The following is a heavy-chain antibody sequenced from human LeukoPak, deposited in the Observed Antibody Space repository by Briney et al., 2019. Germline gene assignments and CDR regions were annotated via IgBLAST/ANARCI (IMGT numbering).Heavy chain of an antibody. J-gene: IGHJ2*01. CDR3: ARDYGEYRASFDL. V-gene: IGHV3-33*01. Sequence: GGSLRLSCAASGFTFSSYGMHWVRQAPGKGLEWVAVIWYDGSNKYYADSVKGRFTISRDNAKNSLYLQMNSLRDEDAAVYYCARDYGEYRASFDLWGRGTLVTVSS. D-gene: IGHD3-10*01. CDR2: IWYDGSNK. CDR1: GFTFSSYG.